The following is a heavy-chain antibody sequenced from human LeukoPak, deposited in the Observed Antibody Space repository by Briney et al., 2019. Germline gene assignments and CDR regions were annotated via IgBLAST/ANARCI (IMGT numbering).Heavy chain of an antibody. D-gene: IGHD2-21*02. CDR2: IQTGGSI. CDR3: AKRRGVVVTAKSPHWYFDL. Sequence: GGSLRLSCVASGFTVSTNYMSWVRQAPGKGLEWVSVIQTGGSIFHADSVKGRFTISRDNSKNTVYLQMNSLRAEDTAVYYCAKRRGVVVTAKSPHWYFDLWGRGTLVTVSS. V-gene: IGHV3-66*01. CDR1: GFTVSTNY. J-gene: IGHJ2*01.